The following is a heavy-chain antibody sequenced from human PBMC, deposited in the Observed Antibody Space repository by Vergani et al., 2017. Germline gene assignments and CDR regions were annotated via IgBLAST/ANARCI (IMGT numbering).Heavy chain of an antibody. Sequence: QVQLQESGPGLVKPSQTLSPTCTVSGGSISSGDYYWSWIRQPPGKGLEWIGYIYYSGSTYYNPSLKSRVTISVDTSKNQFSLKLSSVTATDTAVYYCASGPQSSLDYYDGQYDYYYYYYMDVWGKGTTVTVSS. CDR1: GGSISSGDYY. CDR2: IYYSGST. J-gene: IGHJ6*03. D-gene: IGHD3-22*01. V-gene: IGHV4-30-4*08. CDR3: ASGPQSSLDYYDGQYDYYYYYYMDV.